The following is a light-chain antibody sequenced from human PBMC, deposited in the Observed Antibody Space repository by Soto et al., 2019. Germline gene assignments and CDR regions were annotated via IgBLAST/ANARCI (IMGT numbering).Light chain of an antibody. Sequence: QSVLAHPASVSWSPGQSITISCTGTISDLGTYNLVSWYQQHPGKVPKLILFEVNKRPSGVSGRFSGSKSGNTASLTISGLQAEDEADYYCCSFTSSNTHVFGTGTKVTVL. J-gene: IGLJ1*01. CDR2: EVN. V-gene: IGLV2-23*02. CDR3: CSFTSSNTHV. CDR1: ISDLGTYNL.